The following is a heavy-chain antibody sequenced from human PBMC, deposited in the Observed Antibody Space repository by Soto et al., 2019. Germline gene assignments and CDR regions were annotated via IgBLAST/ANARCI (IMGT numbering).Heavy chain of an antibody. D-gene: IGHD3-22*01. CDR3: ARDPHRITMTPIDY. CDR1: GFTFSSYS. V-gene: IGHV3-21*01. CDR2: ISSSSSYI. J-gene: IGHJ4*02. Sequence: EVQLVESGGGLVKPGGSLRLSCAASGFTFSSYSMNWVRQAPGKGLEWVSSISSSSSYIYYADSVKGRFTIPRDNAKNSLYLQMNSLRAEDTAVYYCARDPHRITMTPIDYWGQGTLVTVSS.